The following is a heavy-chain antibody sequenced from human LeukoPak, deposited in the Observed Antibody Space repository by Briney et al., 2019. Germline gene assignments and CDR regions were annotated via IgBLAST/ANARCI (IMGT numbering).Heavy chain of an antibody. J-gene: IGHJ4*02. CDR3: ARASLSLVRGVIPGDFDY. CDR2: IYYSGST. D-gene: IGHD3-10*01. V-gene: IGHV4-39*07. CDR1: GGSISSSSYY. Sequence: PSETLSLTCTVSGGSISSSSYYWGWIRQPPGKGLEWIGSIYYSGSTYYNPSLKSRVTISVDTSKNQFSLKLSSVTAADTAVYYCARASLSLVRGVIPGDFDYWGQGTLVTVSS.